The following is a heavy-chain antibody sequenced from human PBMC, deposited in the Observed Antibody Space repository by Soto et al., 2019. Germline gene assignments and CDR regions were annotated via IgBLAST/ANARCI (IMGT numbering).Heavy chain of an antibody. CDR2: MSGSGGST. Sequence: GGSLRLSSAASGFTFSSYAMSWVRQAPGKGLEWVSTMSGSGGSTYYADSVKGRFTISRDNSKNTLYLQMNSLRAEDTAIYYCTKKKSSSSYDASDYWGQGTLVTVSS. V-gene: IGHV3-23*01. J-gene: IGHJ4*02. D-gene: IGHD2-2*01. CDR1: GFTFSSYA. CDR3: TKKKSSSSYDASDY.